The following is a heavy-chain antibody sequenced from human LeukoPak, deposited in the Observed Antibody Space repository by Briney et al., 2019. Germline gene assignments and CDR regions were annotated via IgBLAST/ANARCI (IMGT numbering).Heavy chain of an antibody. CDR2: IYYSGST. J-gene: IGHJ4*02. D-gene: IGHD6-13*01. CDR1: GGSISSYY. Sequence: SETLSLTCTVSGGSISSYYWSWIRQPPGKGLEWIGYIYYSGSTNYNPSLKSRVTISVDTSKNQFSLKLSSVTAADTAVYYCASIRQQLVPIWGQGTLVTVSS. CDR3: ASIRQQLVPI. V-gene: IGHV4-59*12.